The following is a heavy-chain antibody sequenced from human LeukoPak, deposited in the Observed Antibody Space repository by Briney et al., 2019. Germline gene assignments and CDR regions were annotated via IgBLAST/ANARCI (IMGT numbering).Heavy chain of an antibody. CDR3: AREGWFGNGMDV. D-gene: IGHD3-10*01. CDR2: IHNSENT. V-gene: IGHV4-59*01. Sequence: SETLSLTCTVSGGSISSYYWTWIRQPPGKGLEWIGYIHNSENTNYNPSLKSRVTISVDTSKNQFSLKLSSVTAADTAMYYCAREGWFGNGMDVWGQGTTVTVSS. J-gene: IGHJ6*02. CDR1: GGSISSYY.